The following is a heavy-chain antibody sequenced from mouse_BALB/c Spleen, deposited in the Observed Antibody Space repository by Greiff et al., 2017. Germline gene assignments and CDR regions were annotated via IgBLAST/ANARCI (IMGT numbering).Heavy chain of an antibody. CDR2: ISSGGST. CDR3: ARDGYGFAY. Sequence: EVKLVESGGGLVKPGGSLKLSCAASGFTFSGYAMSWVRQTPEKRLEWVASISSGGSTYYPDSVKGRFTISRDNARNILYLQMSSLRSEDTAMYYCARDGYGFAYWGQGTLVTVSA. J-gene: IGHJ3*01. CDR1: GFTFSGYA. V-gene: IGHV5-6-5*01. D-gene: IGHD2-2*01.